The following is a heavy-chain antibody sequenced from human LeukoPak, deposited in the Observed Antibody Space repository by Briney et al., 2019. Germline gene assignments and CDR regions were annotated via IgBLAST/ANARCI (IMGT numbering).Heavy chain of an antibody. CDR1: GGSISSLY. D-gene: IGHD3-22*01. V-gene: IGHV4-59*11. CDR2: IFQTETT. J-gene: IGHJ4*02. CDR3: ARGGDISALLDY. Sequence: SETLSPTCIVSGGSISSLYWNWIRQPPGKGLEWIGYIFQTETTNYNPSLKDRVTISGDMPKNQYSLRLTSVTAADTAVYYCARGGDISALLDYWGQGTLVTVSS.